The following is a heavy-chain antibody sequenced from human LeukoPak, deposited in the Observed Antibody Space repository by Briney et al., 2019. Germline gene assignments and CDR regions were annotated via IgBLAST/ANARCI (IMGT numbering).Heavy chain of an antibody. CDR2: IIPIFGTA. J-gene: IGHJ4*02. D-gene: IGHD5-12*01. Sequence: GASVKVSCKASGGTFSSYAISWVRQAPGQGLEWMGGIIPIFGTANYAQKFQGRVTITADESTSTAYMELSSLRSEDTAVYYCARDSRSGYDSGFDYWGQGTLATVSS. V-gene: IGHV1-69*01. CDR1: GGTFSSYA. CDR3: ARDSRSGYDSGFDY.